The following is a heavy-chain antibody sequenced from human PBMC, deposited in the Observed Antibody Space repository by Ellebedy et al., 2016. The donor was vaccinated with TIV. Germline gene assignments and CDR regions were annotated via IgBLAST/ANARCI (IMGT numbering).Heavy chain of an antibody. Sequence: GESLKIPCAASGFTFSSYAMSWVRQAPGKGLEWVSVITGSGGYTYYADSAKGRFTTSRDNAKNSLYLQMNSLRAEDTAVYYCARVLSLWFGELLPDYWGQGTLVTVSS. D-gene: IGHD3-10*01. CDR1: GFTFSSYA. V-gene: IGHV3-23*01. CDR2: ITGSGGYT. J-gene: IGHJ4*02. CDR3: ARVLSLWFGELLPDY.